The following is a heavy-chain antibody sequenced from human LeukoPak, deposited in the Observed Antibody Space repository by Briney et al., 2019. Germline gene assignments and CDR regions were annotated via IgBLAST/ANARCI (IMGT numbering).Heavy chain of an antibody. Sequence: GGSLRRSCAASGFTFSSYWMHWVRQAPGKGLVWVSRINTDGSSSSYAESVKGRFTISRDNAKNTLYLQMNSLRAEDTAMYYCARDDYGGTDYWGQGTMVTVSS. CDR3: ARDDYGGTDY. V-gene: IGHV3-74*01. CDR1: GFTFSSYW. D-gene: IGHD4-23*01. CDR2: INTDGSSS. J-gene: IGHJ4*02.